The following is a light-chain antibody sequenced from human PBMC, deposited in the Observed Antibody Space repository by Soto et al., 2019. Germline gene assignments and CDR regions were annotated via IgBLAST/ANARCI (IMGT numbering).Light chain of an antibody. CDR3: QQYNKWPPLT. Sequence: ELVLTQSPGTLSLSPGERATLSCRASQTVNNNYLAWYQQIPGQAPRLLISGASGRATGTPDRFSGSASGTEFTLTISSLQSEDFAVYYCQQYNKWPPLTFGGGTKVEIK. CDR2: GAS. J-gene: IGKJ4*01. V-gene: IGKV3-20*01. CDR1: QTVNNNY.